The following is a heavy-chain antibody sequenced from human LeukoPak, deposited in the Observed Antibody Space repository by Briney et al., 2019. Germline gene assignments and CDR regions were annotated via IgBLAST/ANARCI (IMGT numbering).Heavy chain of an antibody. Sequence: GGSLRLSCAASGFTFSSYSMNWVRQAPGKGLEWVSVIYSGGSTYYADSVKGRFTISRDNSKNTLYLQMNSLRAEDTAVYYCARDPGQWLGGFDYWGQGTLVTVSS. D-gene: IGHD6-19*01. CDR2: IYSGGST. CDR3: ARDPGQWLGGFDY. V-gene: IGHV3-66*01. J-gene: IGHJ4*02. CDR1: GFTFSSYS.